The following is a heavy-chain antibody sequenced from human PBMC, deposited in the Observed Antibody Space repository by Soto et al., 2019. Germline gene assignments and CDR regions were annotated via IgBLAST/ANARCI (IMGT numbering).Heavy chain of an antibody. Sequence: QLQLHESGPGLVKSSETLSLTCTVSGGSISKSNYFWGWIRQAPGKGLEWIASILYTGTTSYNSSLKSRVAISVDTSKNQFSLKRNSVTAADTAVYYCARLGWGNGDSDYWGQGTLVTVSS. V-gene: IGHV4-39*01. D-gene: IGHD2-21*01. CDR1: GGSISKSNYF. J-gene: IGHJ4*02. CDR3: ARLGWGNGDSDY. CDR2: ILYTGTT.